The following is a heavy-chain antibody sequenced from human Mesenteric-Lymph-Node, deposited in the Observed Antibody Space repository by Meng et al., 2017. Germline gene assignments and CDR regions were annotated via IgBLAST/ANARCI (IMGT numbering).Heavy chain of an antibody. Sequence: GQVQGAGPGLGKPSGTLSLTCAVSGGSISSSNWWSWVRQPPGKGLEWIGEIYHSGSTNYNPSLKSRVTISVDKSKNQFSLKLSSVTAADTAVYYCATHNDDYSLDYWGQGTLVTVSS. CDR1: GGSISSSNW. CDR2: IYHSGST. V-gene: IGHV4-4*02. CDR3: ATHNDDYSLDY. D-gene: IGHD4-11*01. J-gene: IGHJ4*02.